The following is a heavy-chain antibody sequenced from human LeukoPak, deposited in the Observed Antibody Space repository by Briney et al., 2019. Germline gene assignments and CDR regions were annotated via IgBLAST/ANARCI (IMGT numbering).Heavy chain of an antibody. CDR3: ARAGSSALDWVDL. CDR2: IYYSGST. CDR1: GGXISGYY. V-gene: IGHV4-59*01. Sequence: SETLSLTCTVSGGXISGYYWSWIRQPPGKGLEWIGYIYYSGSTNYNPSLRSRVTISLDTSKNQFSLKLNSVTAADTAVYYCARAGSSALDWVDLWGQGTLVTVSS. J-gene: IGHJ5*02. D-gene: IGHD6-6*01.